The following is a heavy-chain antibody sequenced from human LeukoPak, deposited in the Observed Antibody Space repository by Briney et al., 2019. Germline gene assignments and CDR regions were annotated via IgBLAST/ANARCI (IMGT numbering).Heavy chain of an antibody. Sequence: SETLSLTCTVSGGSISSYYWSWIRQPPGKGLEWIGYIYYSGSTNYNPSLKSRVTISVDTSKNQSSLKLSSVTAADTAVYYCARIAVAGGVAEYFQHWGQGTLVTVSS. D-gene: IGHD6-19*01. V-gene: IGHV4-59*08. CDR3: ARIAVAGGVAEYFQH. J-gene: IGHJ1*01. CDR2: IYYSGST. CDR1: GGSISSYY.